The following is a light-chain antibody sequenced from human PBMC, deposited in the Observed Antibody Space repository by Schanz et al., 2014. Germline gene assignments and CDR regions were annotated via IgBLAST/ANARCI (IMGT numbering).Light chain of an antibody. J-gene: IGKJ2*01. CDR3: QQYESLPRT. Sequence: DIQMTQSPSSLSASVGDRVTITCRARQNINSWLAWYQQKPGKAPKLLIYDASTLNTGVPSRFSGGGYGTDFTFTISSLQPEDIATYYCQQYESLPRTFGQGAKLEIK. CDR2: DAS. V-gene: IGKV1-33*01. CDR1: QNINSW.